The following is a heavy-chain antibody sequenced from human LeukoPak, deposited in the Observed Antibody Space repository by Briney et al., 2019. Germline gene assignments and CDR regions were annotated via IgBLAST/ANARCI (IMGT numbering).Heavy chain of an antibody. CDR3: ARGPSIYHGSYPLWYFDY. J-gene: IGHJ4*02. CDR1: GGSISSNNW. V-gene: IGHV4-4*02. D-gene: IGHD1-26*01. Sequence: SGTLSLTCAVSGGSISSNNWWGWVRQPPGKGLEWIGEIYHSGSPNYNPSLKSRVTISVDRSKNQFSLKLSSVTAADTAVYYCARGPSIYHGSYPLWYFDYWGQGTLVTVSS. CDR2: IYHSGSP.